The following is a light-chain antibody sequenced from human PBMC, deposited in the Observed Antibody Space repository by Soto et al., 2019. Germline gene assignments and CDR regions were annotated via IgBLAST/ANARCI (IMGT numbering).Light chain of an antibody. CDR2: AAS. Sequence: DIQMTQSPSSLSASVGDGVTVTCRASQDIRNDLGWYQQKPGKAPKRLIYAASSLQSGVPSRLSCSAAELEFTLIMSNPPPEESAVQYELQNQSLPLMFGGGAKVEIK. CDR1: QDIRND. V-gene: IGKV1-17*02. CDR3: LQNQSLPLM. J-gene: IGKJ4*02.